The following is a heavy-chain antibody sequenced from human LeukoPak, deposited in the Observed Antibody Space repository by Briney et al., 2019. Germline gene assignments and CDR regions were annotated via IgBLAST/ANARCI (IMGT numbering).Heavy chain of an antibody. Sequence: AAVKVSCKASGYTFTSYGISWVRQAPGEGVEGMGCISGYNGNTKNPQKVQGRVTMTTATSTSTAYMELRSLRSDDTAVYYCARPNYPGGSGSYGGTNWFEPWGQGTLVTVSS. CDR3: ARPNYPGGSGSYGGTNWFEP. CDR1: GYTFTSYG. J-gene: IGHJ5*02. D-gene: IGHD3-10*01. CDR2: ISGYNGNT. V-gene: IGHV1-18*01.